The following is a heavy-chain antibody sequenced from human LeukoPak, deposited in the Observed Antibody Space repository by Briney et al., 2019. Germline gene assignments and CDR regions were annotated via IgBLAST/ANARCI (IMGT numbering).Heavy chain of an antibody. D-gene: IGHD2-21*02. J-gene: IGHJ4*02. CDR1: GFTFSSYG. CDR2: IRYDGSNK. Sequence: GGSLRLSCAASGFTFSSYGMHWVRQAPGKGLEWVAFIRYDGSNKYYADSVKGRFTISRDNSKNTLYLQMNSLRAEDTAVYYCAKASPYRGGDCYPDYWGQGTLVTVSS. CDR3: AKASPYRGGDCYPDY. V-gene: IGHV3-30*02.